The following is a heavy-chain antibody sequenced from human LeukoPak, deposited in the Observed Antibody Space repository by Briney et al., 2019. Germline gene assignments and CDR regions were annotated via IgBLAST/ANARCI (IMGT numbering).Heavy chain of an antibody. D-gene: IGHD6-13*01. J-gene: IGHJ5*02. Sequence: SETLSLTCTVSGGSISSYYWSWIRQPPGKGLEWIGYIYYSGSTNYNPSPKSRVTISVDKSKNQFSLKLSSVTAADTAVYYRARAPLAAAGNFPFDPWGQGTLVTVSS. V-gene: IGHV4-59*12. CDR3: ARAPLAAAGNFPFDP. CDR1: GGSISSYY. CDR2: IYYSGST.